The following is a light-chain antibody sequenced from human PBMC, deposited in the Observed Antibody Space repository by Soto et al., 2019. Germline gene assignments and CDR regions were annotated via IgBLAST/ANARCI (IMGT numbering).Light chain of an antibody. CDR1: QSVSSY. CDR3: QQGLT. CDR2: GAS. V-gene: IGKV3-20*01. J-gene: IGKJ4*01. Sequence: EIVLTQSPATLSLSPGERATLSCRASQSVSSYLAWYQQKPGQAPRLLIYGASSRATGIPDRFSGSGSGTDFTLTISRLEPEDFAVYYCQQGLTFGGGTKVDIK.